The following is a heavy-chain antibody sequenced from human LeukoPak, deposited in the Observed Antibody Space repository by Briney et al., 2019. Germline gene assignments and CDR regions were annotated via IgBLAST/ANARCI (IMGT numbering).Heavy chain of an antibody. J-gene: IGHJ4*02. CDR1: GYTFTGYY. CDR3: ASSYSYYYDSDIDY. D-gene: IGHD3-22*01. Sequence: ASVKVSCKASGYTFTGYYMHWVRQAPGQGLEWMGRSNPNSGGTNYAQKFQGRVTMTRDTSISTAYMELSRLRSDDPAVYYCASSYSYYYDSDIDYWGQGTLVTVSS. CDR2: SNPNSGGT. V-gene: IGHV1-2*06.